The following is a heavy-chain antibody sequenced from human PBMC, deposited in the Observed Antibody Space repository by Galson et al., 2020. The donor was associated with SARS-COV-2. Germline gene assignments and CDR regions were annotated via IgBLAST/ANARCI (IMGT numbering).Heavy chain of an antibody. D-gene: IGHD2-8*02. CDR3: ARVVAGYCTGGVCWPGYYFDY. J-gene: IGHJ4*02. V-gene: IGHV4-59*01. CDR1: GGSISSYY. CDR2: IYYSGST. Sequence: SETLSLTCTVSGGSISSYYWSWIRQPPGKGLEWIGYIYYSGSTNYNPSLKSRVTILVDTSKNQFSLKLSSVTAADTAVYYCARVVAGYCTGGVCWPGYYFDYWGQGTLVTVSS.